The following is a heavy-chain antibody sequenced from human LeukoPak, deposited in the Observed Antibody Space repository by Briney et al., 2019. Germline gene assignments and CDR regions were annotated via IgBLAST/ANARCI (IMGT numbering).Heavy chain of an antibody. CDR2: INPSGGST. CDR3: ARGGYCGGDCYPWYFDY. Sequence: ASVKVSCKASGYTFTDFPINWVRQAPGQGLEWMGIINPSGGSTSYAQKFQGRVTMTRDTSTGTVYMELSSLRSEDTTVYYCARGGYCGGDCYPWYFDYWGQGTLVTVSS. CDR1: GYTFTDFP. D-gene: IGHD2-21*02. V-gene: IGHV1-46*01. J-gene: IGHJ4*02.